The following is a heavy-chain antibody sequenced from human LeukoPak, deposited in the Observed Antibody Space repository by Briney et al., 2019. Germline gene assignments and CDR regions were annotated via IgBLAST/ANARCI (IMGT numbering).Heavy chain of an antibody. J-gene: IGHJ4*02. CDR2: IYTSGST. CDR3: ASSGYSYGPPTFY. V-gene: IGHV4-4*07. Sequence: SEALSLTCTVSGGSISSYYWSWIRQPAGKGLEWIGRIYTSGSTNYNPSLKSRVTMSVDTSKNQFSLKLSSVTAADTAVYYCASSGYSYGPPTFYWGQGTLVTVPS. CDR1: GGSISSYY. D-gene: IGHD5-18*01.